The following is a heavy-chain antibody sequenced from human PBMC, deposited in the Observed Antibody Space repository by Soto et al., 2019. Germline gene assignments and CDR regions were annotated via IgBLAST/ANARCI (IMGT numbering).Heavy chain of an antibody. J-gene: IGHJ4*03. Sequence: GGSLRLSCAASGFSFSRYGIHWVRQAPGKGLEWVAVISKDGGDKYYADSVKGRFTISRDNSKNTLYLQMNSLRAEDTAVYYCAKGVRRNSSSWYYFDYWGQGTTVTVS. CDR2: ISKDGGDK. V-gene: IGHV3-30*18. CDR1: GFSFSRYG. D-gene: IGHD6-13*01. CDR3: AKGVRRNSSSWYYFDY.